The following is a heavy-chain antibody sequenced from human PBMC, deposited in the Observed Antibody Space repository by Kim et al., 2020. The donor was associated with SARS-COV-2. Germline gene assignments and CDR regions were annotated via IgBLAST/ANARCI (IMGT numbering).Heavy chain of an antibody. CDR2: IYYSGST. V-gene: IGHV4-61*08. J-gene: IGHJ4*02. CDR1: GGSVSSGDYY. Sequence: SETLSLTCTVSGGSVSSGDYYWTWIRQSPGKGLEWIGYIYYSGSTNYNPSLKSRVTISADTSKTQFSLKLDSVTAADTAVYYCARGSYGYDHWGQGTLVTVSS. D-gene: IGHD5-18*01. CDR3: ARGSYGYDH.